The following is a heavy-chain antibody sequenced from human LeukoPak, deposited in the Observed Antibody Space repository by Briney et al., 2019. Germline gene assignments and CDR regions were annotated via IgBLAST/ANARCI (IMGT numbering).Heavy chain of an antibody. D-gene: IGHD2-8*01. CDR2: FDPEDGET. Sequence: GASVKVSCKASGYTFTGYYMHWVRQAPGKGLEWMGGFDPEDGETIYAQKFQGRVTMTEDTSTDTAYMELSSLRSEDTAVYYCATAGPYCTNGVCYIAHLDYWGQGTLVTVSS. CDR3: ATAGPYCTNGVCYIAHLDY. V-gene: IGHV1-24*01. J-gene: IGHJ4*02. CDR1: GYTFTGYY.